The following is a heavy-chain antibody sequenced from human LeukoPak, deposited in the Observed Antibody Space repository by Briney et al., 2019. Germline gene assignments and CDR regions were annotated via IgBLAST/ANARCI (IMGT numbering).Heavy chain of an antibody. Sequence: PGRSLRLSCAASGFTFSRYALHWVRQAPGKGLEWVAVVSHDGSKKYYVGSVKGRFTISRDNSKNRLYLQMNSLRAEDTAVYYCAREDSSGYFAFDYWGQGTLVTVSS. CDR2: VSHDGSKK. J-gene: IGHJ4*02. D-gene: IGHD3-22*01. CDR3: AREDSSGYFAFDY. CDR1: GFTFSRYA. V-gene: IGHV3-30*03.